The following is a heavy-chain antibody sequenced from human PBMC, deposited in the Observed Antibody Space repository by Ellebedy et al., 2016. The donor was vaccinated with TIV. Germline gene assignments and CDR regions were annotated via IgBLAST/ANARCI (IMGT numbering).Heavy chain of an antibody. CDR1: GASFSSRSYY. CDR3: ARQVWAGYSGYGIYYFDY. D-gene: IGHD5-12*01. CDR2: IYYSGST. J-gene: IGHJ4*02. Sequence: MPSETLSLTCTVSGASFSSRSYYWGWIRQPPGKGLEWIGNIYYSGSTYYSPSLKSRVTISVDTSKNQFSLKLSSVTAADTAGYYCARQVWAGYSGYGIYYFDYWGQGILVTVSS. V-gene: IGHV4-39*01.